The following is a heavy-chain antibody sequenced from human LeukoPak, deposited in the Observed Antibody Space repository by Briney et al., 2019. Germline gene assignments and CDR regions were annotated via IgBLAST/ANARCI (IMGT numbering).Heavy chain of an antibody. CDR3: ARVHYYDTTRFDY. Sequence: SETLSLTCTVSGYSISSGYYWGWIRQPPGKGLEWIGSIYHSGSTYYNPSLKNRVTISVDTSKNQFSLKLSSVTAADTAVYYCARVHYYDTTRFDYWGQGTLVTVSS. CDR1: GYSISSGYY. D-gene: IGHD3-22*01. CDR2: IYHSGST. V-gene: IGHV4-38-2*02. J-gene: IGHJ4*02.